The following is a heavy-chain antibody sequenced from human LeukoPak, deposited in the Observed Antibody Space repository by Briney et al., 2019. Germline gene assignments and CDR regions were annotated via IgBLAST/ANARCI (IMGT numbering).Heavy chain of an antibody. Sequence: GASVTVSCKASGYTFTSYDINWVRQATGQGLEWMGWMNPNSGNTGYAQKFQGRVTITRNTSISTAYMELSSLRSEDTAVYYCARGHSWELLPLHNFDYWGQGTLVTVSS. CDR2: MNPNSGNT. V-gene: IGHV1-8*03. J-gene: IGHJ4*02. CDR1: GYTFTSYD. CDR3: ARGHSWELLPLHNFDY. D-gene: IGHD1-26*01.